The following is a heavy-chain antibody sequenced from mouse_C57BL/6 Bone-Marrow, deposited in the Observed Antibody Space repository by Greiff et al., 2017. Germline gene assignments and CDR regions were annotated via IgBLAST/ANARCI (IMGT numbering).Heavy chain of an antibody. CDR3: ARPMVNYAMDY. Sequence: DVQLVESGGDLVKPGGSLKLSCAASGFTFSSYGMSWVRQTPDKRLEWVATISSGGSYTYYPDSVKGRFTISRDNAKNTLYLQMSSLKSEDTAMYYCARPMVNYAMDYWGQGTSVTVSS. V-gene: IGHV5-6*01. CDR1: GFTFSSYG. CDR2: ISSGGSYT. J-gene: IGHJ4*01. D-gene: IGHD2-2*01.